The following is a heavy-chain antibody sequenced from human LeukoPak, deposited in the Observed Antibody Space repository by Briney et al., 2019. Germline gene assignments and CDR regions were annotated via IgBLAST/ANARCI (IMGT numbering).Heavy chain of an antibody. V-gene: IGHV2-70*11. J-gene: IGHJ4*02. Sequence: SGPTLVNPTETLTLTCTVSGFSLSNARMGVSWIRQPPGKALEWLARIDWDDDKYYSTSLKTRLTISKDTSKNQVVLTMTNMDPVDTATYYCARIWTGTTFDYWGQGTLVTVSS. CDR1: GFSLSNARMG. CDR2: IDWDDDK. CDR3: ARIWTGTTFDY. D-gene: IGHD1-7*01.